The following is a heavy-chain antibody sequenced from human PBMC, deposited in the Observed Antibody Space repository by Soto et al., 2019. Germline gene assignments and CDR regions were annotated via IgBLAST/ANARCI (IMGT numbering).Heavy chain of an antibody. V-gene: IGHV4-59*01. Sequence: QVQLQESGPGLVKPSETLSLTCAVSGDSISSYYCMWIRQPPGKGLESIGSLFYRRSANYNPSLRSRVFLSLHTPTNEGSLTLRSMTAADTAVYSGAHHIMAVVPEYLGQGTQVTVSS. CDR1: GDSISSYY. CDR3: AHHIMAVVPEY. CDR2: LFYRRSA. D-gene: IGHD3-22*01. J-gene: IGHJ4*02.